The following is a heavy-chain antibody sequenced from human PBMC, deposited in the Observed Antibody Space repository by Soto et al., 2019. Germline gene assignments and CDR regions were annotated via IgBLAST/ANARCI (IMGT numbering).Heavy chain of an antibody. D-gene: IGHD4-17*01. CDR3: ARDSWTRRVTTVTT. CDR2: IYYSGST. J-gene: IGHJ4*02. V-gene: IGHV4-31*03. CDR1: GGSISSGGYN. Sequence: QVQLQESGPGLVKPSQTLSLTCTVSGGSISSGGYNWSWIRQHPGKGLEWIGYIYYSGSTYYNPSLKSRVTISVDTSKNQFSLKLSSVTAADTAVYYCARDSWTRRVTTVTTWGQGTLVTVSS.